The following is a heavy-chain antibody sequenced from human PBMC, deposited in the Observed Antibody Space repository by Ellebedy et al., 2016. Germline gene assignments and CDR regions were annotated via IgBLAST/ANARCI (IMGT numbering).Heavy chain of an antibody. J-gene: IGHJ4*02. Sequence: SETLSLXCAVYGGSFSGYYWSWIRQPPGKGLEWIGEINHSGSTNYNPSLKSRVTISVDTSKNQFSLQLNSVTPEDTAVYYCARAGIAVAGPFDYWGQGTLVTVSS. CDR2: INHSGST. V-gene: IGHV4-34*01. D-gene: IGHD6-19*01. CDR1: GGSFSGYY. CDR3: ARAGIAVAGPFDY.